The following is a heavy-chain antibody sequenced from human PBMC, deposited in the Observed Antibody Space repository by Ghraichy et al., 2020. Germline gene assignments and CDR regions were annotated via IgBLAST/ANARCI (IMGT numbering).Heavy chain of an antibody. CDR1: GDSVSSNSAA. D-gene: IGHD1-26*01. Sequence: SETLSLTCAISGDSVSSNSAAWNWIRQSPSRGLEWLGRTYYRSKWYNDYAVSVKSRITINPDTSKNQFSLQLNSVTPEDTAVYYCVRDGGSYYGLISYYFDYWGQGTLVTVSS. CDR3: VRDGGSYYGLISYYFDY. J-gene: IGHJ4*02. CDR2: TYYRSKWYN. V-gene: IGHV6-1*01.